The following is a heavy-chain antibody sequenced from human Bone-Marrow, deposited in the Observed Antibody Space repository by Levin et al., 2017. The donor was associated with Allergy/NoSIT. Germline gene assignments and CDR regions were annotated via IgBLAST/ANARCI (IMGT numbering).Heavy chain of an antibody. J-gene: IGHJ4*02. CDR2: IYYSGST. CDR3: ADGIRGYSSSWHYFDY. D-gene: IGHD6-13*01. Sequence: NSSETLSLTCTVSGGSISSSSYYWGWIRQPPGKGLEWIGSIYYSGSTYYNPSLKSRVTISVDTSKNQFSLKLSSVTAADTAVYYCADGIRGYSSSWHYFDYWGQGTLVTVSS. CDR1: GGSISSSSYY. V-gene: IGHV4-39*01.